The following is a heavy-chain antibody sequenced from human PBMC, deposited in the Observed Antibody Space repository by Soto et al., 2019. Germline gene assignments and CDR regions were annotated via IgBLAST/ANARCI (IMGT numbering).Heavy chain of an antibody. J-gene: IGHJ5*01. Sequence: QVQLVQSAAEVGKPGASVKVSCKASGYTFTTIRLSWVRQATGQGLEWMGWIRPHNGDTQYAQKFQGRVTMTADTSTTTAYMEVRSLRPDDTAVFYCATDLSGWYDFWDQGTLVTVSS. D-gene: IGHD6-19*01. CDR1: GYTFTTIR. CDR2: IRPHNGDT. V-gene: IGHV1-18*01. CDR3: ATDLSGWYDF.